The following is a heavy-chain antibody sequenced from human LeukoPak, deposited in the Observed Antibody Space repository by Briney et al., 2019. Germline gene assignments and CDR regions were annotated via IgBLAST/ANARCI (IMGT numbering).Heavy chain of an antibody. D-gene: IGHD6-19*01. J-gene: IGHJ3*02. CDR3: ASTIEAVAGNAFDI. CDR2: IYHSGST. CDR1: GYSISSGYY. Sequence: PETLSLTCTVSGYSISSGYYWGWIRQPPGKGLEWIGSIYHSGSTYYNPSLKSRVTISVDTSKNQFSLKLSSVTAADTAVYYCASTIEAVAGNAFDIWGQGTMVTVS. V-gene: IGHV4-38-2*02.